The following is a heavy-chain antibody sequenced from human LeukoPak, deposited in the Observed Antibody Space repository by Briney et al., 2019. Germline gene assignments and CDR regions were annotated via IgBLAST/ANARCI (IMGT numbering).Heavy chain of an antibody. CDR3: ARVSYGSGSPFDP. CDR1: GYSFTSYW. CDR2: IYPGDSDT. J-gene: IGHJ5*02. V-gene: IGHV5-51*01. Sequence: GESLKISCKGSGYSFTSYWIGWVRQMPGKGLEWMGIIYPGDSDTRYSPSFQGQATISADQSISTAYLQWSSLKASDTAMYYCARVSYGSGSPFDPWGQGTLVTVSS. D-gene: IGHD3-10*01.